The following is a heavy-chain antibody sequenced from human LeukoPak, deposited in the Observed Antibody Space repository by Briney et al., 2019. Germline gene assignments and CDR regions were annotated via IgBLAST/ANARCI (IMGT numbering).Heavy chain of an antibody. CDR2: IYYSGST. CDR3: ARSTNLEFDY. Sequence: PSETLSLTCTVSGGSISSSSYYWGWIRQPPGKGLEWIGSIYYSGSTYYNPSLKSRVTISVDTSKNQFSLKLSPVTAADTAVYYCARSTNLEFDYWGQGTLVTVSS. J-gene: IGHJ4*02. D-gene: IGHD1-1*01. CDR1: GGSISSSSYY. V-gene: IGHV4-39*07.